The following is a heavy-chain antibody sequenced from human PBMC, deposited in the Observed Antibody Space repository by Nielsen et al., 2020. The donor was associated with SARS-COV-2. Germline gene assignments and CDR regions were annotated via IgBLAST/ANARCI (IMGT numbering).Heavy chain of an antibody. CDR3: ARSPFRRSSWYGMDV. V-gene: IGHV3-48*01. Sequence: GESLKISCVASGFNFNTYSMNWVRQAPGKGLEWVSYISGGSATIYYADSVKGRFTISRDNVKNSLYLQLSSLSAEDTAVYYCARSPFRRSSWYGMDVWGQGTTVTVSS. D-gene: IGHD6-13*01. CDR1: GFNFNTYS. CDR2: ISGGSATI. J-gene: IGHJ6*02.